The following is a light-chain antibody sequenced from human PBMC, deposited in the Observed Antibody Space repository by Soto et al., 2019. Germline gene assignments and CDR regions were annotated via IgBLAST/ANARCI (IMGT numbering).Light chain of an antibody. Sequence: EIVLTQSPATLSLSPGERATLSCRASQSVSNSLAWYQQKAGQAPRLLIYDASNRATDIPARFSGSGSGTDFTLTISSLEPEDFAVYYCHQRSNWPLTFGGGTKVEIK. V-gene: IGKV3-11*01. CDR2: DAS. CDR3: HQRSNWPLT. CDR1: QSVSNS. J-gene: IGKJ4*01.